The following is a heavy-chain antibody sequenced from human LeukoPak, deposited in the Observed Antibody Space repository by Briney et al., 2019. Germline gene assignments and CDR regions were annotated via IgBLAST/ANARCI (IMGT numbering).Heavy chain of an antibody. D-gene: IGHD6-19*01. CDR1: GFTFSSYS. V-gene: IGHV3-21*01. J-gene: IGHJ4*02. CDR2: ISSSSSYI. CDR3: ARDRLAVAGSYYFDY. Sequence: GGSLRLFCAASGFTFSSYSMNWVRQAPGKGLEWVSSISSSSSYIYYADSVKGRFTISRDNAKNSLYLQMNSLRAEDTAVYYCARDRLAVAGSYYFDYWGQGTLVTVSS.